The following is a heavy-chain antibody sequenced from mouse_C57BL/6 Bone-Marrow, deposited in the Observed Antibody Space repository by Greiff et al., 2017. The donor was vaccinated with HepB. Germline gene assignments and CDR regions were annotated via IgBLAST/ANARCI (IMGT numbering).Heavy chain of an antibody. Sequence: VQWVESGPELVKPGASVKISCKASGYAFSSSWMNWVKQRPGKGLEWIGRIYPGDGDTNYNGKFKGKTTLTADKSSSTAYMQLSSLTSEDSAVYFCARNYDYDAVYAMDYWGQGTSVTVSS. CDR1: GYAFSSSW. D-gene: IGHD2-4*01. J-gene: IGHJ4*01. CDR3: ARNYDYDAVYAMDY. V-gene: IGHV1-82*01. CDR2: IYPGDGDT.